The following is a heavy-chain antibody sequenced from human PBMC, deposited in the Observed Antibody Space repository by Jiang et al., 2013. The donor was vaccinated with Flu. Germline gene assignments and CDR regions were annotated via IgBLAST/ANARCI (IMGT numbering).Heavy chain of an antibody. J-gene: IGHJ6*01. D-gene: IGHD4-17*01. V-gene: IGHV3-30*18. Sequence: VQLVESGGGVVQPGRSLRLSCAASGFTFSSYGMHWVRQAPGKGLEWVAVISYDGSNKYYADSVKGRFTISRDNSKNTLYLQMNSLRAEDTAVYYCAKDSSDYGEGYYG. CDR1: GFTFSSYG. CDR3: AKDSSDYGEGYYG. CDR2: ISYDGSNK.